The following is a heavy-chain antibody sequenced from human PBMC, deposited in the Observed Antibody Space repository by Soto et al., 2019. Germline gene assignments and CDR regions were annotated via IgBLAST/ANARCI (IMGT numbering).Heavy chain of an antibody. CDR2: INHSGST. CDR3: ARGLPIAARPYYYGMDV. J-gene: IGHJ6*02. CDR1: GGSFNGYY. Sequence: SETLSLTCAVYGGSFNGYYWSWIRQPPGKGLEWIGEINHSGSTNYNPSHKSRVTISVDTSKNQFSLKLSSVTAADTAVYYCARGLPIAARPYYYGMDVWGQGTTVTVSS. D-gene: IGHD6-6*01. V-gene: IGHV4-34*01.